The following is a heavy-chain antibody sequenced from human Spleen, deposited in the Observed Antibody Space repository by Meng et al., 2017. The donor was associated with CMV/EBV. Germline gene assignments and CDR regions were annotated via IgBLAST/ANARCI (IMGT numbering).Heavy chain of an antibody. D-gene: IGHD3-3*01. Sequence: ASVKVSCKASGYTFTRWVRQAPGQGLEWMGWISAYNGNTNYAQKFQGRVTMTRDTSVNTAYMELSSLRSEDTAVYYCARARPSNYYDFWSDYLGGFYYYGMDVWGQGTTVTVSS. CDR2: ISAYNGNT. CDR3: ARARPSNYYDFWSDYLGGFYYYGMDV. V-gene: IGHV1-18*01. J-gene: IGHJ6*02. CDR1: GYTFTR.